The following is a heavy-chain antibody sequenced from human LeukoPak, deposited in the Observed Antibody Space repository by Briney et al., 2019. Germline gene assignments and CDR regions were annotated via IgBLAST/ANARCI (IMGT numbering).Heavy chain of an antibody. J-gene: IGHJ4*02. CDR1: GGSFSGYY. Sequence: SETLSLTCAVYGGSFSGYYWSWIRQPPGKGLEWIGGINHSGSTNYNPSLKSRVTISVDTSKNQFSLKLSSVTAADTAVYYCARGHYDSSGYRGVYFDYWGQGTLVTVSS. V-gene: IGHV4-34*01. CDR3: ARGHYDSSGYRGVYFDY. D-gene: IGHD3-22*01. CDR2: INHSGST.